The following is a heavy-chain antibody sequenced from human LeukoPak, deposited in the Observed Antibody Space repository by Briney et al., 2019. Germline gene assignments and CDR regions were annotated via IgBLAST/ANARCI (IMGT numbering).Heavy chain of an antibody. CDR3: ARARIDYEDYYYGMDV. V-gene: IGHV3-23*01. D-gene: IGHD4-17*01. Sequence: GGSLRLSCTASGFTTHYWLNWVRQSPGKGLEWVSAISCSGGSTYYADSVKGRFTISRDNSKNTLYLQMNSLRAEDTAVYYCARARIDYEDYYYGMDVWGQGTTVTVSS. CDR2: ISCSGGST. J-gene: IGHJ6*02. CDR1: GFTTHYW.